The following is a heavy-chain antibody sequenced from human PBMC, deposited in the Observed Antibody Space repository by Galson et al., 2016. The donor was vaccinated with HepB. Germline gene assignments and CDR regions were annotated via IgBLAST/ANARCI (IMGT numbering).Heavy chain of an antibody. CDR3: ARDRGGSAGAFNWFDP. Sequence: SLRLSCAASGFTFSTNWMHWVRQAPGKGLVWVSRINGDGTITDYADSVKGRFTIYRDNAENTLYLQMNSLRVEDTAVYYCARDRGGSAGAFNWFDPWGQGTLVTVSS. CDR2: INGDGTIT. V-gene: IGHV3-74*01. CDR1: GFTFSTNW. J-gene: IGHJ5*02. D-gene: IGHD3-10*01.